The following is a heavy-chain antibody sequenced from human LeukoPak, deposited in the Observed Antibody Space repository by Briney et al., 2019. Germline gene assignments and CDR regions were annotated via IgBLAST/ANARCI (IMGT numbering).Heavy chain of an antibody. J-gene: IGHJ4*02. CDR1: GFTFSSYS. CDR3: ARVEQAGGYDFGPFDY. V-gene: IGHV3-21*01. CDR2: ISSISSYT. D-gene: IGHD5-12*01. Sequence: PGGSLRLSCAASGFTFSSYSMNWVRQAPGKGLEWVSSISSISSYTYYADSVKGRFTISRDNAKNSLYLQMNSLRAEDAAVYYCARVEQAGGYDFGPFDYWGQGTLVTVSS.